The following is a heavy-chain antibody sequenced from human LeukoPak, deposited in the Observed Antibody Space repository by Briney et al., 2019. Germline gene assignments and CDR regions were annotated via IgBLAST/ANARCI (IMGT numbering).Heavy chain of an antibody. V-gene: IGHV3-21*01. CDR2: ISSSSSYI. Sequence: GGSLRLSCTASGFTFSSYSMNWVRQAPGKGLEWVSSISSSSSYIYYADSVKGRFTISRDNAKNSLYLQMNSLRAEDTAVYYCARADSSGYYLTYYYYYMDVWGKGTTVTVSS. D-gene: IGHD3-22*01. CDR1: GFTFSSYS. J-gene: IGHJ6*03. CDR3: ARADSSGYYLTYYYYYMDV.